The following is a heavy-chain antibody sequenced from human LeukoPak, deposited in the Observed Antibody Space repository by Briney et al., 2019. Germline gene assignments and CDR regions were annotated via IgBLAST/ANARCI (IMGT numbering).Heavy chain of an antibody. D-gene: IGHD4-23*01. CDR2: IIPIFGTA. CDR3: ARDTHYGRNDSSDAFDI. V-gene: IGHV1-69*01. CDR1: GGTFSSYA. J-gene: IGHJ3*02. Sequence: GSSVKVSCKPSGGTFSSYAISWVRQAPGQGLEWMGGIIPIFGTANYAQKFQGRVTITADESTSTAYMELSSLRSEDTAVYYCARDTHYGRNDSSDAFDIWGQGTMVTVSS.